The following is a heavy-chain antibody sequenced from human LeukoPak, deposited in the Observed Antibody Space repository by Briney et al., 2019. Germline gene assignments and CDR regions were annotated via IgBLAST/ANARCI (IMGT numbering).Heavy chain of an antibody. D-gene: IGHD6-19*01. CDR3: ARRTGSSGWYNFDY. CDR1: GGSISSYY. CDR2: IYYSGST. Sequence: PSETLSLTCTVSGGSISSYYWSWIRQPPGKGLEWMGYIYYSGSTNYNPSLKSRVTMSIDTSKNQFSLKLSSVTAADTAVYYCARRTGSSGWYNFDYWGQGTLVTVSS. J-gene: IGHJ4*02. V-gene: IGHV4-59*08.